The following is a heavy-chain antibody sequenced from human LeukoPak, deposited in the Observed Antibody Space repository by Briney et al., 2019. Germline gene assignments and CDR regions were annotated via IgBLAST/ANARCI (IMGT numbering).Heavy chain of an antibody. Sequence: GGSLRLSCAASGFPFSSYSMTWVRQAPGKGLEWVANIKPDGTTKFYVDSVKGRFTISRDNSKNTLYLQMNSLRAEDTAVYYCAKDRLGSGWSAFDYWGQGTLVTVSS. CDR2: IKPDGTTK. D-gene: IGHD6-19*01. CDR1: GFPFSSYS. CDR3: AKDRLGSGWSAFDY. V-gene: IGHV3-7*03. J-gene: IGHJ4*02.